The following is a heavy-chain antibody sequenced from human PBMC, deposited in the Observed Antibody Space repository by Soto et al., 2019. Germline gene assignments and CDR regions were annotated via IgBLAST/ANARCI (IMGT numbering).Heavy chain of an antibody. CDR2: IIPIFGTA. V-gene: IGHV1-69*13. J-gene: IGHJ2*01. CDR3: ARVSGGYYDSSGYKAYFDL. D-gene: IGHD3-22*01. CDR1: GGTFSSYA. Sequence: ASVKVSCKASGGTFSSYAISWVRQAPGQGLEWMGGIIPIFGTANYAQKFQGRVTITADESTSTAYMELSSLRSEDTAVYYCARVSGGYYDSSGYKAYFDLWGRGTLVTVSS.